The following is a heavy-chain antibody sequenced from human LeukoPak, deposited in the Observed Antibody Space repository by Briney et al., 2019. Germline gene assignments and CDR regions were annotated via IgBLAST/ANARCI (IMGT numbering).Heavy chain of an antibody. CDR2: IYYSGST. J-gene: IGHJ3*02. D-gene: IGHD3-22*01. CDR3: ARDRFGGYGAFDI. CDR1: GYSISSGYY. V-gene: IGHV4-61*01. Sequence: SETLSLTCAVSGYSISSGYYWGWIRQPPGKGLEWIGYIYYSGSTNYNPSLKSRVTISVDTSKNQFSLKLSSVTVADTAVYYCARDRFGGYGAFDIWGQGTMVTVSS.